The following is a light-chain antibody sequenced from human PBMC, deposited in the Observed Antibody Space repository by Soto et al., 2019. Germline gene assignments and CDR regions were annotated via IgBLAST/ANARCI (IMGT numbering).Light chain of an antibody. CDR2: DAS. Sequence: ELVVTQSPATLSVSPGERATLSCRASESVGRHLAWYHQKPGQAPKXXIFDASTRETGVPARFSGSGSGTEFTLTVSSLQSEDIAVYFCQQYNNWTPNFGQGTRLEIK. CDR3: QQYNNWTPN. CDR1: ESVGRH. V-gene: IGKV3-15*01. J-gene: IGKJ5*01.